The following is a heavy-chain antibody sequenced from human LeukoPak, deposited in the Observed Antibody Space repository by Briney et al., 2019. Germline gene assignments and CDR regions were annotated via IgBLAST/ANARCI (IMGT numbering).Heavy chain of an antibody. V-gene: IGHV4-34*01. Sequence: PSETLSLTCAVYGGSFSGYYWSWIRQPPGKGLEWIGEINHSGSTNYNPSLKSRVTISVDTSKNQFSLKLSSVTAADTAVYYCARMGIVGATGYYFDYWGQGTLVTVSS. J-gene: IGHJ4*02. CDR3: ARMGIVGATGYYFDY. CDR2: INHSGST. CDR1: GGSFSGYY. D-gene: IGHD1-26*01.